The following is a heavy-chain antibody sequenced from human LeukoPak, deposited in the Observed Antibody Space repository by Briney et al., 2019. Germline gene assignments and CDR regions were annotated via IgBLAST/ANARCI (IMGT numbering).Heavy chain of an antibody. D-gene: IGHD3-10*01. Sequence: ASVKVSCKASGYTFTGYYMHWVRQAPGQGLEWMGWINPNSGGTNYAQKFQGRVTMTRDTSISTAYMELSRLRSDDTAVYYCARDPYCYGSAYYYYYYMDVWGKGTTVTISS. CDR3: ARDPYCYGSAYYYYYYMDV. J-gene: IGHJ6*03. CDR2: INPNSGGT. V-gene: IGHV1-2*02. CDR1: GYTFTGYY.